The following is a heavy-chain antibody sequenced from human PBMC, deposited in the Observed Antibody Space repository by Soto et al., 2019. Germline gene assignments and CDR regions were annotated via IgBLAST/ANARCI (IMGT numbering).Heavy chain of an antibody. Sequence: VQLFESGGGLVQPGGSLKLSCVVSGIPFNRYSMSWVRQAPGKGLEWVSAINAPGTDTDYADSVKGRFIISRDNSKNTLYLEMHGLRGEDTALYFCAKDRYGGQQRLLYFFTHWGQGTRVTVSA. CDR3: AKDRYGGQQRLLYFFTH. J-gene: IGHJ1*01. V-gene: IGHV3-23*01. D-gene: IGHD2-2*02. CDR1: GIPFNRYS. CDR2: INAPGTDT.